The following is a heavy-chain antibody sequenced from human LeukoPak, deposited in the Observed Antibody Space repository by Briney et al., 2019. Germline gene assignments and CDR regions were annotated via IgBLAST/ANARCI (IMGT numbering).Heavy chain of an antibody. CDR3: ARDSRVSGDY. Sequence: GASVKVSCKTSGYTFTGYYIHWVRQAPGQGLEWLGRIDPNSGGTSYAHNFQGRVTMTRDTSISTAYMDLSSLRSDDTAVHYCARDSRVSGDYWGQGTLVTVSS. CDR1: GYTFTGYY. V-gene: IGHV1-2*06. D-gene: IGHD2-2*01. J-gene: IGHJ4*02. CDR2: IDPNSGGT.